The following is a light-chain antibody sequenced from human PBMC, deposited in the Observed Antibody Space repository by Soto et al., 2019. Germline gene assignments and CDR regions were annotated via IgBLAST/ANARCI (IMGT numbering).Light chain of an antibody. CDR1: QSISTN. Sequence: EVVMTQSPATLSVSPGDGATLSCRASQSISTNLAWYQQKPGQAPRLLIYGASTRAAGIPDRFSGSGSGTHFTLTISRLEPGDFAVYYCQQFSSYPLTFGGGTKMDIK. J-gene: IGKJ4*01. CDR3: QQFSSYPLT. CDR2: GAS. V-gene: IGKV3-15*01.